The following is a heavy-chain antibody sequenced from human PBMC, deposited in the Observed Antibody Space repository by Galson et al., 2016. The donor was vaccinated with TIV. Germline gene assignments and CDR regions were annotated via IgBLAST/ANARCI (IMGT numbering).Heavy chain of an antibody. CDR3: AASPDDILEDGPNSYYMDV. V-gene: IGHV1-58*01. J-gene: IGHJ6*03. CDR2: VVVGSGNT. Sequence: SVKVSCKASGFTSTSSAVQWVRQARGQRLEWIGWVVVGSGNTNYAQKFQERLTINRDMSTSTVYMELSSLRSEDTAVYYCAASPDDILEDGPNSYYMDVWGKGTTVTVSS. CDR1: GFTSTSSA. D-gene: IGHD3-9*01.